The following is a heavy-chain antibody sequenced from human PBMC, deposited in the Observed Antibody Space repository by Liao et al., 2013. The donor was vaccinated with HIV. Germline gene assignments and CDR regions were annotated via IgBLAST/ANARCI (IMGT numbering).Heavy chain of an antibody. D-gene: IGHD4-17*01. CDR2: INHSGST. Sequence: QVQLQQWGAGLLKPSETLSLTCAVYGGSFSGYYWSWIRQPPGKGLEWIGEINHSGSTNYNPSLKSRVTISVDTSKNQFSLKLSSVTAADTAVYYCASLGYGDYVNFDYWGQGTPGSPSPQ. CDR3: ASLGYGDYVNFDY. V-gene: IGHV4-34*01. J-gene: IGHJ4*02. CDR1: GGSFSGYY.